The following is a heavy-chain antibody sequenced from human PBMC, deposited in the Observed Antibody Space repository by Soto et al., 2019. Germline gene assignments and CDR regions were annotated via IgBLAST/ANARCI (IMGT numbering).Heavy chain of an antibody. J-gene: IGHJ2*01. Sequence: QLQLQESGSGLVKPSQTLSLTCAVSGGSISSGGYSWSWIRQPPGKGLEWIGYIYHSGSTYYNPSLKSRVTISVDRSKTQFSLKLSSVTAADTAVYYCARDFLPLNWYFDLWGRGTLVTVSS. CDR1: GGSISSGGYS. V-gene: IGHV4-30-2*01. CDR2: IYHSGST. CDR3: ARDFLPLNWYFDL.